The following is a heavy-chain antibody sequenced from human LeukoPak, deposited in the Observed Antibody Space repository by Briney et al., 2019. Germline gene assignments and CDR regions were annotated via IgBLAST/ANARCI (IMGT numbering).Heavy chain of an antibody. CDR2: IRYDGSDK. CDR1: GFTFSSYG. Sequence: GGSLRLSCAASGFTFSSYGMHWVRQAQGKGLEWVAFIRYDGSDKFYADSVKGRFTISRDNSKNTLYLQMNSLRPEDTAVYYCARDIVVPAASGRYFDYWGRGTLITVSS. CDR3: ARDIVVPAASGRYFDY. D-gene: IGHD2-2*01. V-gene: IGHV3-30*02. J-gene: IGHJ4*02.